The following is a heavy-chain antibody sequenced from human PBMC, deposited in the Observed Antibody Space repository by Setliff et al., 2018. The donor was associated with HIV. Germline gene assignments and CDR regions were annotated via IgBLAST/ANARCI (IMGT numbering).Heavy chain of an antibody. V-gene: IGHV4-34*01. CDR2: MDHSEGA. J-gene: IGHJ6*03. D-gene: IGHD3-10*01. Sequence: PSDTLSLTCSLHLGTFTGYYWTWIRQPPGKGLEWIGGMDHSEGANYNPSLKGRVTISLDRSRIQFSLKLTSATAADTAVYYCARAVRGYWDVHYMDVWDKGTTVTVSS. CDR3: ARAVRGYWDVHYMDV. CDR1: LGTFTGYY.